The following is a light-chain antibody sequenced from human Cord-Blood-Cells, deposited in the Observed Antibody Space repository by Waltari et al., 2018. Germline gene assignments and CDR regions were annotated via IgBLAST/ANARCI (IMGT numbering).Light chain of an antibody. CDR3: QQSDSTPYS. V-gene: IGKV1-39*01. Sequence: DIHMTKSPSSLPASVSDRVTTTCRASQSISSYLHWYQQKPGKAPKLLIYAASSLQSGFPSRFSGSGSGTDFTLTISSLQPEDFATYYCQQSDSTPYSFGQGTKLEIK. CDR1: QSISSY. CDR2: AAS. J-gene: IGKJ2*03.